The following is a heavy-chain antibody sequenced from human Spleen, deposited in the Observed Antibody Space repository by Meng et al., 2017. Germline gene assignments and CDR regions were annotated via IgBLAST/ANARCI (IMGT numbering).Heavy chain of an antibody. CDR2: ISTSGSI. CDR1: GASISHYY. CDR3: ARVRLPPDWYFDL. V-gene: IGHV4-4*07. D-gene: IGHD4-11*01. Sequence: SETLSLTCAVSGASISHYYWSWIRQPAGKGLQWIGRISTSGSISYNPSLKSRVTLSVDTSNNQVSLKLSSVTAADTAVYYCARVRLPPDWYFDLWGRGTLVTVSS. J-gene: IGHJ2*01.